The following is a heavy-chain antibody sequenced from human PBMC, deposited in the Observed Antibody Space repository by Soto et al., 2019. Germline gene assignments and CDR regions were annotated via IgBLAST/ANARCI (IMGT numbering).Heavy chain of an antibody. J-gene: IGHJ5*02. D-gene: IGHD3-3*01. CDR1: GGTFSSYA. CDR2: IIPIFGTA. Sequence: QVQLVQSGAEVKKPGSSVKVSCKASGGTFSSYAISWVRQAPGQGLEWMGGIIPIFGTANYAQKFQGRVTITADESTSTAYMELSSLRSEDTAVYYCARMGDRITIFGYNNWFDPWGQGTLVTVSS. V-gene: IGHV1-69*12. CDR3: ARMGDRITIFGYNNWFDP.